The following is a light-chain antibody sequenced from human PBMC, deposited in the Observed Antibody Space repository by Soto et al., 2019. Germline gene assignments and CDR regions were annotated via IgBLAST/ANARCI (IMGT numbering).Light chain of an antibody. J-gene: IGLJ1*01. Sequence: QSALTQPPSASWSPGQSVTISCTGTSSDVGGYNDVSWYQQHPGKAPKLMIYEVSKRPSGVPDRFSGSKSGNTASLTVSGLQAEDDADYYCSSYAGSLYVFGTGTKLTVL. CDR1: SSDVGGYND. V-gene: IGLV2-8*01. CDR3: SSYAGSLYV. CDR2: EVS.